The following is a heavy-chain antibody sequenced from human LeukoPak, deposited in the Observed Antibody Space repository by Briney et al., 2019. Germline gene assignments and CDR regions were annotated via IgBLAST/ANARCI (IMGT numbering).Heavy chain of an antibody. D-gene: IGHD5-12*01. CDR2: VIPIFGTA. J-gene: IGHJ6*03. V-gene: IGHV1-69*05. CDR3: ARGGYSRYDLEYYYYYMDV. Sequence: SVKVSCKASGGTFSSYAISWVRQAPGQGLEWMGGVIPIFGTANYAQKFQGRVTITTDESTSTAYMELSSLRSEDTAVYYCARGGYSRYDLEYYYYYMDVWGKGTTVTVSS. CDR1: GGTFSSYA.